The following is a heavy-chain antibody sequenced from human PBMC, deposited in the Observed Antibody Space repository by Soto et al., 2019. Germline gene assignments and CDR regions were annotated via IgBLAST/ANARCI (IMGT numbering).Heavy chain of an antibody. Sequence: PSETLSLTCTVSGGSISSGDYYWSWIRQPPGKGLEWIGYIYYSGSAYYNPSLKSRVTISVDTSKNQFSLKLSSVTAADTAVYYCARYLGRITGTIDPWGQGTLVTASS. CDR1: GGSISSGDYY. D-gene: IGHD1-7*01. CDR2: IYYSGSA. J-gene: IGHJ5*02. CDR3: ARYLGRITGTIDP. V-gene: IGHV4-30-4*01.